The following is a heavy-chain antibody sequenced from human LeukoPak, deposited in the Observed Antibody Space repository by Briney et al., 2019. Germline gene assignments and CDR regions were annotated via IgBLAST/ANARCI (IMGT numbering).Heavy chain of an antibody. V-gene: IGHV4-4*02. CDR2: IYYSGST. J-gene: IGHJ5*02. CDR3: ARHYGP. CDR1: GGSISSNNW. Sequence: SGTLSLTCAVSGGSISSNNWWSWVRQPPGKGLEWIGSIYYSGSTYYNPSLKSRVTISVDTSKNQFSLKLSSVTAADTAVYYCARHYGPWGQGTLVTVSS. D-gene: IGHD3-16*01.